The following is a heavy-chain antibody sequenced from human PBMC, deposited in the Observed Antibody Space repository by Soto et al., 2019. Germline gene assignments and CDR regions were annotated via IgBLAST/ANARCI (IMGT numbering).Heavy chain of an antibody. CDR2: IITLFGTA. Sequence: QLMQSGAEVKQPGSSVKVSCKASGGTFSSHSINWVRQAPGQGLEWMGGIITLFGTANYAQNFQGRVTITADQSTSTAYMELNSLRSDDTAVYYCAREVGYGDFSAALLDWGQGTLVTVSS. D-gene: IGHD4-17*01. J-gene: IGHJ4*02. V-gene: IGHV1-69*01. CDR1: GGTFSSHS. CDR3: AREVGYGDFSAALLD.